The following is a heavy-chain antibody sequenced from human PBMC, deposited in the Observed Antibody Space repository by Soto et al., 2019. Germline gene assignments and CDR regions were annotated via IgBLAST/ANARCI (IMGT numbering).Heavy chain of an antibody. CDR1: GFTFSSYW. J-gene: IGHJ6*02. D-gene: IGHD6-13*01. Sequence: EVQLVESGGGLVQPGGSLRLSCAASGFTFSSYWMHWVRQAPGKGLVWVSRINSDGSSTSYADSVKGRFTISRDNAKNQLYLQINSLRAEDTAVYYCASRAGSSLHTYYDCYGMDVWGQGTTVTVSS. CDR3: ASRAGSSLHTYYDCYGMDV. V-gene: IGHV3-74*01. CDR2: INSDGSST.